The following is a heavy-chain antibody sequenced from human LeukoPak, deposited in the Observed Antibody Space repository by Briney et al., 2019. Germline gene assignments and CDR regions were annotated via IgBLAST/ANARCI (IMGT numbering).Heavy chain of an antibody. J-gene: IGHJ4*02. V-gene: IGHV3-30*19. CDR2: ISYDGSKK. Sequence: GGSLRLSCAASGFTFSNYGMHWVRQAPGKGLEWEAVISYDGSKKYYADSVKGRFTISRDNSKNTLYLQMNSLRAEDTAVFYCAREGNYFDFWGQGTLVTVSS. CDR1: GFTFSNYG. D-gene: IGHD6-13*01. CDR3: AREGNYFDF.